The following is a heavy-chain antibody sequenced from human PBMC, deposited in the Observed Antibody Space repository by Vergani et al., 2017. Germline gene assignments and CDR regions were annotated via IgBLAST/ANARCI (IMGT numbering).Heavy chain of an antibody. CDR3: ARSIVSLNPPDYFDN. CDR1: GGSLSGYY. Sequence: QVQLQESGPGLVRPSETLSLTCPVSGGSLSGYYWNWIRQTPGEGLEWIGYVEDSGYFNYNPSLKTRVSMSSDTSNNQFSLMLSSVTVADTAVYYCARSIVSLNPPDYFDNWGQGTLVTVSS. V-gene: IGHV4-59*01. CDR2: VEDSGYF. J-gene: IGHJ4*02. D-gene: IGHD1-14*01.